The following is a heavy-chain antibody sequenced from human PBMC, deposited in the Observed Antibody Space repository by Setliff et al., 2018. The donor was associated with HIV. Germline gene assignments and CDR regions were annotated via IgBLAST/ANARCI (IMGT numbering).Heavy chain of an antibody. V-gene: IGHV4-34*01. Sequence: PSETLSLTCAVYGGSLSGHYWTWIRQPPGEGLEWIGEINHSGKTNYNPSLRSRVTISVDTSKNQFSLKVTSVTAADTAVYYCVTSSSWSSRLNFWGQGMLVTVSS. CDR1: GGSLSGHY. D-gene: IGHD6-13*01. CDR2: INHSGKT. J-gene: IGHJ4*02. CDR3: VTSSSWSSRLNF.